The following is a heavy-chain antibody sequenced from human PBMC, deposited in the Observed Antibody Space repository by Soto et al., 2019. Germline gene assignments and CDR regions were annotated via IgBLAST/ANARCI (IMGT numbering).Heavy chain of an antibody. CDR2: ISGSGDNT. CDR1: GFTFSTYA. CDR3: AKGSSTSCYGCDCDY. Sequence: EVQLLESWGGLVQPGGSLRLSCAASGFTFSTYAMSWVRQAPGKGLEWVSAISGSGDNTYYADPVKGRFTISRDNSKNTVYMQMNSLRAEDTAVYYCAKGSSTSCYGCDCDYWCQGSLVTVSS. V-gene: IGHV3-23*01. J-gene: IGHJ4*02. D-gene: IGHD2-2*01.